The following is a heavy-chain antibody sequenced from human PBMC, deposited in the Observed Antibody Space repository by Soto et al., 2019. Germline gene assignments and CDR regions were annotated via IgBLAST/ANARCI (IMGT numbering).Heavy chain of an antibody. J-gene: IGHJ4*02. V-gene: IGHV2-5*02. D-gene: IGHD4-17*01. CDR2: IYWDDDK. CDR1: GFSLSTSGVG. Sequence: QITLKESGPTLVKPTQTLTLTCTFSGFSLSTSGVGVTWIRQPPGKALEWLALIYWDDDKRYSPSLKNRLTIXXDTSKNQVALTMTNRDPVDTATYYCAHYDYGGLVYWGQGALVTVSS. CDR3: AHYDYGGLVY.